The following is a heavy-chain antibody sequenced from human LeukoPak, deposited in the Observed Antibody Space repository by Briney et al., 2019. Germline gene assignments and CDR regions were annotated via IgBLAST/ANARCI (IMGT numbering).Heavy chain of an antibody. CDR3: ARITMVRGDSPKYFDY. Sequence: SETLSLTCAVYGGSFSGYYWSWLRQPPGKGLEWIGEINHSGSTNYNPSLKSRVTISVDTSKNQFSLKLSSVTAADTAVYYCARITMVRGDSPKYFDYWGQGTLVTVSS. V-gene: IGHV4-34*01. J-gene: IGHJ4*02. CDR2: INHSGST. CDR1: GGSFSGYY. D-gene: IGHD3-10*01.